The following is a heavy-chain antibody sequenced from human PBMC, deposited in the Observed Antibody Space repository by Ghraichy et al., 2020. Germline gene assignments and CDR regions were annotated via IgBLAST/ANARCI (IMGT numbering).Heavy chain of an antibody. CDR1: GFTFSNAW. Sequence: GGSLRLSCAASGFTFSNAWMSWVRQAPGKGLEWVGRIKSKTDGGTTDYAAPVKGRFTISRDDSKNTLYLQMNSLKTEDTAVYYCTTDPGLYGDYGDYWGQGTLVTVSS. CDR3: TTDPGLYGDYGDY. V-gene: IGHV3-15*01. D-gene: IGHD4-17*01. CDR2: IKSKTDGGTT. J-gene: IGHJ4*02.